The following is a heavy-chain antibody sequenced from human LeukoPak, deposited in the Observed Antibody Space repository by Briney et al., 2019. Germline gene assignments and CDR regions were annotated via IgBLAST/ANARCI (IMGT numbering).Heavy chain of an antibody. CDR2: ISWNSGSI. D-gene: IGHD5-24*01. Sequence: GGSLRLSCAASGFTFDDYAMHWVRQAPGKGLEWVSGISWNSGSIGYADSVKGRFTISRDNAKNSLYLQMNSLRAEDTALYYCAKARKEMATIVDYFDYWGQGTLVTVSS. J-gene: IGHJ4*02. CDR1: GFTFDDYA. V-gene: IGHV3-9*01. CDR3: AKARKEMATIVDYFDY.